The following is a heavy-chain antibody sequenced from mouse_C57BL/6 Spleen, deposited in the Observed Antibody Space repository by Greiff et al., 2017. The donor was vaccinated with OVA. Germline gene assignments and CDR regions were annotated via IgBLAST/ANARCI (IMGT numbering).Heavy chain of an antibody. V-gene: IGHV1-63*01. Sequence: QVQLQQSGAELVRPGTSVKMSCKASGYTFTNYWIGWAKQRPGHGLEWIGDIYPGGGYTNYNEKFKGKATLTADKSSSTAYMQFRILTSEDSAIYYCARKLDGKGWYFGVWGTGTTVTVSS. CDR1: GYTFTNYW. D-gene: IGHD2-1*01. CDR3: ARKLDGKGWYFGV. CDR2: IYPGGGYT. J-gene: IGHJ1*03.